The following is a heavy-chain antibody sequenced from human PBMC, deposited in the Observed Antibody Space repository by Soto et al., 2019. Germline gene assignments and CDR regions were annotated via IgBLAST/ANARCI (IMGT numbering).Heavy chain of an antibody. Sequence: QVQLQQWGAGLLKPSETLSLTCAVYGGSFSGYYWSWIRQPPGKGLEWIGEINHSGSTNYNPSLKSRVTISVDTSKNQFSLKLSSVTAADTAVYSCARGTPPYYWGQGTLVTVSS. CDR2: INHSGST. V-gene: IGHV4-34*01. CDR3: ARGTPPYY. CDR1: GGSFSGYY. J-gene: IGHJ4*02.